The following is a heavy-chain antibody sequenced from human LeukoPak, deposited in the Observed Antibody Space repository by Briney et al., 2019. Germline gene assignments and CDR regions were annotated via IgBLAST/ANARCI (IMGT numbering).Heavy chain of an antibody. Sequence: GGSLGLSCAGSGFTFSSYAMSWVRQAPGKGLEWVSAISDTGATTYDADSVKGRFTISRDNSRSTLYLQMNSLRAEDSALYYCAKDTSIGRYCTNGVCSPFDYWGQGTLVTVSS. CDR2: ISDTGATT. V-gene: IGHV3-23*01. J-gene: IGHJ4*02. CDR1: GFTFSSYA. D-gene: IGHD2-8*01. CDR3: AKDTSIGRYCTNGVCSPFDY.